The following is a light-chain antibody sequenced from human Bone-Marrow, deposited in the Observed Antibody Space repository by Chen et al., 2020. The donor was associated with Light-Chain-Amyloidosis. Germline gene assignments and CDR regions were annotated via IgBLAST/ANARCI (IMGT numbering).Light chain of an antibody. CDR1: SSDFGGDNH. J-gene: IGLJ1*01. Sequence: QSALTQPASVSGSPGQPLTIPCPGTSSDFGGDNHVSWYQQHPDKAPKLMIYEVTNRPSWVPDRFSGSKSDNTASLTISGLQTEDEADYFCSSYTITNTLVFGSGTRVTVL. V-gene: IGLV2-14*01. CDR2: EVT. CDR3: SSYTITNTLV.